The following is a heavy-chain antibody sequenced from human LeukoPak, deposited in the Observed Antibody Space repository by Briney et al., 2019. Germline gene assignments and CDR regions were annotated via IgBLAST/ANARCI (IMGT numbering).Heavy chain of an antibody. D-gene: IGHD1-20*01. CDR1: EFTFSSNY. V-gene: IGHV3-53*01. CDR2: IYSGGTT. J-gene: IGHJ4*02. CDR3: ARGFITSYFDY. Sequence: GGSLRLSCAASEFTFSSNYMSWVRQAPGKGLEWVSVIYSGGTTYYGDSVKGRFTISRDNSKNTLNLQMNSLRAEDTAVYYCARGFITSYFDYWGQGTLVTVSS.